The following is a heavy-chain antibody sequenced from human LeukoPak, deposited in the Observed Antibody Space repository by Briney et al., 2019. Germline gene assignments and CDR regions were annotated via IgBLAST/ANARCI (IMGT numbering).Heavy chain of an antibody. CDR1: GFSFSGSA. J-gene: IGHJ6*04. Sequence: GGSLKLSCAASGFSFSGSATHWVRQASGKGLEWVGRIRSKANSYATAYAASVKGRFTISRDDSKNTAYLQMNSLKTEDTAVYYCTRRITMVRGAPPYDYYGMDVWGKGTTVTVSS. V-gene: IGHV3-73*01. CDR3: TRRITMVRGAPPYDYYGMDV. CDR2: IRSKANSYAT. D-gene: IGHD3-10*01.